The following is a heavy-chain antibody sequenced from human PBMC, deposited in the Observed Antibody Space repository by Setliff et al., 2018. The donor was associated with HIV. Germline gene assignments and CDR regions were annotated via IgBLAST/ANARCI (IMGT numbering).Heavy chain of an antibody. CDR3: ARSVIGYYYYGMDV. J-gene: IGHJ6*02. CDR2: ISYDGSTK. Sequence: PGGSLRLSCAASGFTFSSYSMTWVRQAPGKGLEWVAVISYDGSTKYYADSVKGRFTISRDNSKNTLYPQMNSLRAEDTAVYYCARSVIGYYYYGMDVWGQGTLVTVSS. V-gene: IGHV3-30*01. D-gene: IGHD3-10*01. CDR1: GFTFSSYS.